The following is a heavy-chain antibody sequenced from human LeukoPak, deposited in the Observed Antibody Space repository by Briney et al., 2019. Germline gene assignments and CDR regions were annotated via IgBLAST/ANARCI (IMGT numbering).Heavy chain of an antibody. CDR1: GYTFTSYY. J-gene: IGHJ4*02. CDR3: ARDGYYYGSGSYKPFDY. D-gene: IGHD3-10*01. V-gene: IGHV1-2*02. Sequence: GASVKVSCKASGYTFTSYYMHWVRQAPGQGLEWMGWINPNSGGTNYAQKFQGRVTMTRYTSISTAYMELSRLRSDDTAVYYCARDGYYYGSGSYKPFDYWGQGTLVTVSS. CDR2: INPNSGGT.